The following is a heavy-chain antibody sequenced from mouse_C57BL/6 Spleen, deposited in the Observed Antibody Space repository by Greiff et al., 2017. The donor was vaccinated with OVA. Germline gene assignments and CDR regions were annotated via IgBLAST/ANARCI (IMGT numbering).Heavy chain of an antibody. V-gene: IGHV10-3*01. J-gene: IGHJ4*01. D-gene: IGHD1-1*01. CDR3: VRGYYGSSLAMDY. CDR1: GFTFNTYA. CDR2: IRSKSNNYAT. Sequence: EVKLVESGGGLVQPKGSLKLSCAASGFTFNTYAMHWVRQAPGKGLEWVARIRSKSNNYATYYADSVKDRFTISRDDSQSMLYLQMNNLKTEDTAMYYCVRGYYGSSLAMDYWGQGTSVTVSS.